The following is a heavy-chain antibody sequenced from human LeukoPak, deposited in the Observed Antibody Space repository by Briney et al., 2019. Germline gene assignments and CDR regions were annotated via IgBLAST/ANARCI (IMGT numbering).Heavy chain of an antibody. Sequence: QTGGSLSLSCAASGFTFSSYAMSWVRQAPGKGLEWVSAISGSGGSTYYADSVKGRFTISRDNSKNTLYLQMNSLRAEDTAVYYCQTYYYDSSGLRPYNWFDPWGQGTLVTVSS. D-gene: IGHD3-22*01. V-gene: IGHV3-23*01. CDR1: GFTFSSYA. CDR3: QTYYYDSSGLRPYNWFDP. J-gene: IGHJ5*02. CDR2: ISGSGGST.